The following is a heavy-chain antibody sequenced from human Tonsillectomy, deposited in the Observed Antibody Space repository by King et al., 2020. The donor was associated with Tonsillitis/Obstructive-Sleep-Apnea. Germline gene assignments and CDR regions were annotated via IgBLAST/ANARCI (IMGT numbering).Heavy chain of an antibody. D-gene: IGHD2/OR15-2a*01. Sequence: VQLVESGAEVKKPGSAVKVSCKASGYTFTAYYVHWVRQAPGQGLEWMGWINPDSGGTNYAQKFQGRVTMTGDTSTSTAYMERSRLRSDDTAVYYCAGGGDFYSGMDVWGQGPTVTVSS. CDR2: INPDSGGT. CDR1: GYTFTAYY. J-gene: IGHJ6*02. V-gene: IGHV1-2*02. CDR3: AGGGDFYSGMDV.